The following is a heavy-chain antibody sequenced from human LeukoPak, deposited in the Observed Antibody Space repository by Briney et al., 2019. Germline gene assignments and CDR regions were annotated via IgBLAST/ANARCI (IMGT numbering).Heavy chain of an antibody. Sequence: GGSLRLSCAASGFTFEDYSMHGVREVPGKGLEWVSLIRGDGSKAYYADSVKGRFTISRDSSKNSLYLQMSSLRTEDTALYYCAKEGGTIYFDSWGQGTLVTVSS. CDR3: AKEGGTIYFDS. D-gene: IGHD1-1*01. CDR2: IRGDGSKA. CDR1: GFTFEDYS. J-gene: IGHJ4*02. V-gene: IGHV3-43*01.